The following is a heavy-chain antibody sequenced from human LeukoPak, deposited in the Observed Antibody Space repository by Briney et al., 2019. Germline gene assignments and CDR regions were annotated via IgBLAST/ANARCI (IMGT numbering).Heavy chain of an antibody. D-gene: IGHD3-3*01. CDR1: GFTFSSYA. CDR2: ISGSGGST. Sequence: GGSLRLSCAASGFTFSSYAMSWVRQAPGKGLEWVSTISGSGGSTYYADSVKGQFTISRDNSKNTLYLQMNSLRAADTAVYYCAKHTSYYYHYMDVWGKGTTVTVSS. CDR3: AKHTSYYYHYMDV. V-gene: IGHV3-23*01. J-gene: IGHJ6*03.